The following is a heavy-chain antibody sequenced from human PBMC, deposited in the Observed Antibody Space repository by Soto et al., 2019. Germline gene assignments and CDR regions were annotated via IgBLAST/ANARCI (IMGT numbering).Heavy chain of an antibody. CDR1: GFTFSDYY. J-gene: IGHJ5*02. V-gene: IGHV3-11*01. CDR3: ARVRYYDSGSSINWFDP. D-gene: IGHD3-10*01. CDR2: ISSSGSTI. Sequence: PGGSLRLSCAASGFTFSDYYMSWIRQAPGKGLEWVSYISSSGSTIYYADSVKGRFTISRDNAKNSLYLQMNSLRAEDTAVYYCARVRYYDSGSSINWFDPWAQGTLVPVSS.